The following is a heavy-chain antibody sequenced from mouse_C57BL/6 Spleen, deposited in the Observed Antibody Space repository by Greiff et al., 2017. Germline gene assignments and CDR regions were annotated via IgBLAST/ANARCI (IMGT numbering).Heavy chain of an antibody. V-gene: IGHV1-15*01. D-gene: IGHD1-1*01. CDR2: IDPDTGGT. Sequence: VQLQQSGAELVRPGASVTLSCKASGYTFTDYEMHWVKQTPVHGLEWIGAIDPDTGGTAYNQKFKGKAILTADKSSSTAYMELRSLTSEDSAVYYCTRPGNGSRDPWFAYWGQGTLVTVSA. J-gene: IGHJ3*01. CDR3: TRPGNGSRDPWFAY. CDR1: GYTFTDYE.